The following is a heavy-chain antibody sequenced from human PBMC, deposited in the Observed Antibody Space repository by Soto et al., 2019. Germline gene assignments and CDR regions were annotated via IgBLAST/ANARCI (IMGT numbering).Heavy chain of an antibody. Sequence: EVQLVESGGGLVQRGGSLRLSCAASGFTFSNYWMHWVRQAPGKGLGWVSHINSDGSNTNYADSVKGRFTISRDNAKNTLYLQMNSLRAEDTAVYYCVLATRRSYDFDYWGQGTLVIVSS. CDR3: VLATRRSYDFDY. CDR1: GFTFSNYW. D-gene: IGHD1-26*01. J-gene: IGHJ4*02. V-gene: IGHV3-74*01. CDR2: INSDGSNT.